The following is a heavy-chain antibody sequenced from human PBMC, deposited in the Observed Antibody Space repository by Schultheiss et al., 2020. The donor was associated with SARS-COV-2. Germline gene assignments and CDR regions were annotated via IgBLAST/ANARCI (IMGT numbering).Heavy chain of an antibody. CDR2: ISSSSSTI. Sequence: GGSLRLSCAASGFTFSSYEMNWVRQAPGKGLEWVSYISSSSSTIYYADSVKGRFTISRDNAKNSLYLQMNSLRDEDTAVYYCAKVIRSTIAVDDAFDIWGQGTMVTVSS. D-gene: IGHD6-19*01. J-gene: IGHJ3*02. CDR3: AKVIRSTIAVDDAFDI. V-gene: IGHV3-48*02. CDR1: GFTFSSYE.